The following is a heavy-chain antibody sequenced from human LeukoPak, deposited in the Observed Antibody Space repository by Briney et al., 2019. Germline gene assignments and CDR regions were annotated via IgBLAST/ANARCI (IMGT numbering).Heavy chain of an antibody. CDR3: ARLWGSGYYFDS. V-gene: IGHV4-38-2*01. D-gene: IGHD7-27*01. CDR1: GYSISSGYY. CDR2: IWHSGTT. J-gene: IGHJ4*02. Sequence: PSETLSLTCVVSGYSISSGYYWGWIRQPPGKGLEWIGSIWHSGTTYYNPSLKSRVTISVVTSNNQFSLKLSSVTAADTAVFYCARLWGSGYYFDSWGQGTLVTVSS.